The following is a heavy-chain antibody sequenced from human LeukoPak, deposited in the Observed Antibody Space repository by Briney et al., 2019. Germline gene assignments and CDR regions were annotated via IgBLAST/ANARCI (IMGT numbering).Heavy chain of an antibody. CDR1: GFSFSGHW. Sequence: GGSLRLSCTASGFSFSGHWMHWARQLPGKGLVWVSRISPTGSTTSYTDSVKGRFTVSRDNAKNTLYLQVNNLRAEDTAVYYCARGPNSNWSGLDFWGQGTLLTVSS. CDR3: ARGPNSNWSGLDF. D-gene: IGHD6-6*01. V-gene: IGHV3-74*01. CDR2: ISPTGSTT. J-gene: IGHJ4*02.